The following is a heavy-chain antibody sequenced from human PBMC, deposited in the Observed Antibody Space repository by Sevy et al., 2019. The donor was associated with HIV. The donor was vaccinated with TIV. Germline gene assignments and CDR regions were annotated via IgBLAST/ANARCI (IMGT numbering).Heavy chain of an antibody. V-gene: IGHV3-73*01. CDR1: GFSFSDAA. D-gene: IGHD3-22*01. CDR3: SIYYDIRAFDS. CDR2: IRGKANNYAT. Sequence: GGSLRLSCAGSGFSFSDAAIHWVSQASGKGLEWLGRIRGKANNYATAYAASVKDRFSISRNDLKDTAYLQMNSLRTEDAAMYYCSIYYDIRAFDSWGQGTKVTVSS. J-gene: IGHJ4*02.